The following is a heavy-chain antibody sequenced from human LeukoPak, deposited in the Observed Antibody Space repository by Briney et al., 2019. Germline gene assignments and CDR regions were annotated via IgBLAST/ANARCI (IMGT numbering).Heavy chain of an antibody. CDR1: GFTFSTYF. Sequence: GGSLRLSCAASGFTFSTYFMHWVRQAPGKGLVWVSRINSDGSTTSLADSVKGRFTISRDNAKNTLFLQMDSLRAEDTAVYFCAGGVHYGSDYWGQGTLVTVSS. CDR2: INSDGSTT. V-gene: IGHV3-74*01. J-gene: IGHJ4*02. CDR3: AGGVHYGSDY. D-gene: IGHD4-17*01.